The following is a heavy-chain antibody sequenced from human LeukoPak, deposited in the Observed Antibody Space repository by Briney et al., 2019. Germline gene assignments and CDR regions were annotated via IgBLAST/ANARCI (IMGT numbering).Heavy chain of an antibody. Sequence: PGGSLRLSCAASGFTFSDYYMSWLRQAPGKGLEWVSYISSSSSYTNYADSVKGRFTISRDNAKNSLYLQMNSLRAEDTAVYYCVGGGDPPFEGWGQGTLVTVSS. CDR2: ISSSSSYT. CDR1: GFTFSDYY. J-gene: IGHJ4*02. V-gene: IGHV3-11*06. CDR3: VGGGDPPFEG. D-gene: IGHD2-21*01.